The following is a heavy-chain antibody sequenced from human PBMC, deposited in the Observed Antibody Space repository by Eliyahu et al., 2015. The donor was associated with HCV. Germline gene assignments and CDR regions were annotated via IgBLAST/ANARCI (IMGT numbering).Heavy chain of an antibody. D-gene: IGHD3-10*01. CDR1: GFTFGDYA. Sequence: EVQLVESGGGLVQPGRSLRLSCTASGFTFGDYAMSWFRQAPGKGLEWVGFIRSKAYGGTTEYAASVKGRFTISRDDSKSIAYLQMNSLKTEDTAVYYCTRTHDYYGSGSKGDGYFDYWGQGTLVTVSS. J-gene: IGHJ4*02. V-gene: IGHV3-49*03. CDR2: IRSKAYGGTT. CDR3: TRTHDYYGSGSKGDGYFDY.